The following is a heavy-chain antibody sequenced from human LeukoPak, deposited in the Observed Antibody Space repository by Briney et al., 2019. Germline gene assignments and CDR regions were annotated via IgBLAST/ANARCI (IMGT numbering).Heavy chain of an antibody. Sequence: SETLSLTCTVSGGSISSSSYYWGWIRQPPGKGLEWIGSIYYSGSTYYNPSLKSRVTISVDTSKNQFSLKLSSVTAADTAVYYCARELGPDITMIVVVITRWFDPWGQGTLVTVS. CDR1: GGSISSSSYY. CDR3: ARELGPDITMIVVVITRWFDP. CDR2: IYYSGST. V-gene: IGHV4-39*07. J-gene: IGHJ5*02. D-gene: IGHD3-22*01.